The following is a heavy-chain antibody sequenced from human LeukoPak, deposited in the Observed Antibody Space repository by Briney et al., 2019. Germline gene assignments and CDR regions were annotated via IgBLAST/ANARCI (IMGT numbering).Heavy chain of an antibody. Sequence: SETLSLTCTVSGGSISGDHWNWIRQPPGKGLEWIGYVYSSGNTNYNPSLKSRVTISIDTSKNQFSLKLSSVTAADTAVYYCARRNDFGIWGQGTMVTVSS. CDR1: GGSISGDH. J-gene: IGHJ3*02. CDR3: ARRNDFGI. V-gene: IGHV4-59*08. CDR2: VYSSGNT.